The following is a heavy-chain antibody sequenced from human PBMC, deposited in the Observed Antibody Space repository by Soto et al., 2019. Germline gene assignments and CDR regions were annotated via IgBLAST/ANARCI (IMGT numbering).Heavy chain of an antibody. Sequence: PSETLSLTCTVSGGSISSGGYYWSWIRQHPGKGLEWIGYIYYSGSTYYNPSLKSRVTIPVDTSKNQFSLKLSSVTAADTAVYYCAVAGTDYYYYGMDVWGQGTTVTVSS. CDR1: GGSISSGGYY. CDR2: IYYSGST. J-gene: IGHJ6*02. CDR3: AVAGTDYYYYGMDV. V-gene: IGHV4-31*03. D-gene: IGHD6-19*01.